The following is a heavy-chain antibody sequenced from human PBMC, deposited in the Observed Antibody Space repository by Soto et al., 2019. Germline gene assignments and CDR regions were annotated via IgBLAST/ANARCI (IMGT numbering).Heavy chain of an antibody. CDR1: GGTFSSYA. CDR2: IIPIFGTA. Sequence: SVKVSCKASGGTFSSYAISWVRQAPGQGLEWMGWIIPIFGTANYAQKFQGRDTITTDTSTSTAYMELRSLRSDDTAVYYCARDKRYCTNGVCPNWFDPWGQGTLVTVSS. D-gene: IGHD2-8*01. V-gene: IGHV1-69*05. J-gene: IGHJ5*02. CDR3: ARDKRYCTNGVCPNWFDP.